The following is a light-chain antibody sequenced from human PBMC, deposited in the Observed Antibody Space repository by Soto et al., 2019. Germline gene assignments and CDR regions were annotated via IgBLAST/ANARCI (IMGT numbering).Light chain of an antibody. CDR3: QVWYSSTDLYV. CDR2: DDS. J-gene: IGLJ1*01. V-gene: IGLV3-21*02. Sequence: SYERTQPPSVSVAPGQTARITCGGNNIGSASVHWYQQRPGQAPVLVVYDDSDRPSGIPERFSGSNSANTATLTISRVEAGDEADYYCQVWYSSTDLYVFGSGTKVTVL. CDR1: NIGSAS.